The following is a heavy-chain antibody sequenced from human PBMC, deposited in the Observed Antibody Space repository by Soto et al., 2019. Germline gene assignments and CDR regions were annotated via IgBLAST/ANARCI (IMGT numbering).Heavy chain of an antibody. Sequence: QVQLQESGPGLVKPSETLSLTCTVSGGSISSYYWSWIRQPPGKGLEWIGYIYYSGSTNYNPSLKSRVTTSVDPSKNQFSLKLSSVTAADTAVYYCARSRYSGYDSLDYWGQGTLVTVSS. J-gene: IGHJ4*02. V-gene: IGHV4-59*08. CDR3: ARSRYSGYDSLDY. D-gene: IGHD5-12*01. CDR2: IYYSGST. CDR1: GGSISSYY.